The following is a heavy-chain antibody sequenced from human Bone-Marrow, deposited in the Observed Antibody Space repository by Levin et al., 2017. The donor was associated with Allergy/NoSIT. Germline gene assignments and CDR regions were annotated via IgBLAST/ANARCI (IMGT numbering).Heavy chain of an antibody. CDR2: ISSGSGHI. V-gene: IGHV3-21*01. Sequence: PGGSLRLSCAASGFPFSNYNLNWVRQAPGKGLEWVSSISSGSGHIYYADSLKGRFTVSRDNAKNSLYLQMNSLRAEDTAVYYCARDSGKLVIFVSGGGMDVWGQGTTVTVSS. D-gene: IGHD3-22*01. CDR1: GFPFSNYN. J-gene: IGHJ6*02. CDR3: ARDSGKLVIFVSGGGMDV.